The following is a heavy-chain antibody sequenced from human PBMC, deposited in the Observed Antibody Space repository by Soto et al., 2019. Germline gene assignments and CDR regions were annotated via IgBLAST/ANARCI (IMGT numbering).Heavy chain of an antibody. CDR1: GSSITNYY. V-gene: IGHV4-59*08. Sequence: SETLSLTCTVSGSSITNYYWSLIRQPPGKGLEWIGYIYYSGSTNYNPSLESRVTISVDTSKNQFSLRLTSVTAADTAVYYCARHSRGSGSYHCDFWGQGTLVTVSS. CDR3: ARHSRGSGSYHCDF. D-gene: IGHD3-10*01. J-gene: IGHJ4*02. CDR2: IYYSGST.